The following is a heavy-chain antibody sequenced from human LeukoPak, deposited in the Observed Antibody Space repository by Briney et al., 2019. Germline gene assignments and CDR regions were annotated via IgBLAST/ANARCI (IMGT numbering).Heavy chain of an antibody. J-gene: IGHJ6*02. Sequence: SETLSLTCTVSGGSIDTYYWSWIRQPPGKGLEWIGYIYYIGSTNYNPSLKSRVTISVDTSKNQFSLKLTSVTAADTAVYYCARSFDSRGYYYYGMDVWGQGTTVTVSS. V-gene: IGHV4-59*01. CDR2: IYYIGST. CDR3: ARSFDSRGYYYYGMDV. CDR1: GGSIDTYY. D-gene: IGHD3-22*01.